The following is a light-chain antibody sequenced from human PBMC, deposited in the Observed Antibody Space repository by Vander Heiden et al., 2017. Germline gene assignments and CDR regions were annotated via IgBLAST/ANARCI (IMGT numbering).Light chain of an antibody. CDR2: LAS. CDR3: QQYHNSPPIT. CDR1: QSVSTN. J-gene: IGKJ5*01. V-gene: IGKV3-15*01. Sequence: EIVMTQSPATLSVSPGESATLSCRASQSVSTNLAWYQQKPGHAPRLLIYLASTRATDIPVRFSGSGYRTEFTLTISRRQSEAFAVYFCQQYHNSPPITFGQGTQLXIK.